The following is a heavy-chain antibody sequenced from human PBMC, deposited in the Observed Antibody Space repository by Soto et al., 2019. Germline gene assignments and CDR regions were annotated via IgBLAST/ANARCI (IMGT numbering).Heavy chain of an antibody. CDR2: IYWDDDK. J-gene: IGHJ4*02. Sequence: QITLKESGPTLVKPTQTLTLTCTFSGFSLSTLGVGVGWIRQPPGKALEWLALIYWDDDKRYSPSLKTRLTITKDTSKNQVVLTMTNMGPVDTATYDCAHSYSAFDYWGQGTLVSVSS. D-gene: IGHD2-21*01. CDR1: GFSLSTLGVG. CDR3: AHSYSAFDY. V-gene: IGHV2-5*02.